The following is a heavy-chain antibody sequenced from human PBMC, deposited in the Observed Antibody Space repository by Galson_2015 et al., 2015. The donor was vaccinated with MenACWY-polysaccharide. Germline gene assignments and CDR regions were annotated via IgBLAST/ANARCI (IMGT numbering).Heavy chain of an antibody. V-gene: IGHV3-7*01. CDR1: GFTFSRHW. CDR2: IKQDGSEK. J-gene: IGHJ4*02. CDR3: ARILYY. Sequence: SLRLSCAASGFTFSRHWMHWVRQAPGKGLEWVANIKQDGSEKNYVGSVKGRFTISRDNAKNTLYLQMNSLRVEDTAVYYCARILYYWGQGTLVTVSP.